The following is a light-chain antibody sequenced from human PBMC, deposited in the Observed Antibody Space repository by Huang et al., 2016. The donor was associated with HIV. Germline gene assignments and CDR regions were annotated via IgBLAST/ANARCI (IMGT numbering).Light chain of an antibody. Sequence: DIVMTQSPATLSVSPGERATLSCRASQSVSSNLAWYQQKPGQAPRLLIYGASTRANGIPARCSVSGSGKEFTLTISSLQSEDYAGDYCQQYNNWPLLTFGPGTKVDIK. CDR3: QQYNNWPLLT. V-gene: IGKV3-15*01. CDR2: GAS. CDR1: QSVSSN. J-gene: IGKJ3*01.